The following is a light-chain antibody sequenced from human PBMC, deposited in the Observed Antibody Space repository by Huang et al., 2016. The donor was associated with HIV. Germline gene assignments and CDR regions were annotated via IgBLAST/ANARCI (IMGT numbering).Light chain of an antibody. CDR2: GAS. CDR3: QQYNDWPFT. J-gene: IGKJ2*01. Sequence: EIVMTQSPALSVSPGERATLSCGASQGVGSELAWYQQKAGQAPRLLFFGASTRAAGIPARFSGSGSGTEFTLTISSLQSEDLAVYYCQQYNDWPFTFGQGTKVET. V-gene: IGKV3-15*01. CDR1: QGVGSE.